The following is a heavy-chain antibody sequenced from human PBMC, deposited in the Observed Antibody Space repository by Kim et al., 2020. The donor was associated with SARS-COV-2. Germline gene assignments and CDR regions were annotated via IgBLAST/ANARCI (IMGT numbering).Heavy chain of an antibody. CDR3: ATTGVAVAGLDY. J-gene: IGHJ4*02. Sequence: ASVKVSCKASGYTFTSYAMHWVRQAPGQRLEWMGWINAGNGNTKYSQKFQGRVTITRDTSASTAYMELSSLRSEDTAVYYCATTGVAVAGLDYWGQGTLVTVSS. V-gene: IGHV1-3*01. D-gene: IGHD6-19*01. CDR1: GYTFTSYA. CDR2: INAGNGNT.